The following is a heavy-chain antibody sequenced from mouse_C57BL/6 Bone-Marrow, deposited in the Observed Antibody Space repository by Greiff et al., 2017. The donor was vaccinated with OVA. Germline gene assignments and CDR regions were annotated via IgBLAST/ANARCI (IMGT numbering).Heavy chain of an antibody. J-gene: IGHJ3*01. CDR3: VRGDYDAFAY. CDR2: IRSKSNNYAT. V-gene: IGHV10-1*01. D-gene: IGHD2-4*01. Sequence: EVKLVESGGGLVQPKGSLKLSCAASGFSFNTYAMNWVRQAPGKGLEWVARIRSKSNNYATYYAESVKDRFTIYRDDSESMLYLQMNNLKTEDTAMYYCVRGDYDAFAYWGQGALVTVSA. CDR1: GFSFNTYA.